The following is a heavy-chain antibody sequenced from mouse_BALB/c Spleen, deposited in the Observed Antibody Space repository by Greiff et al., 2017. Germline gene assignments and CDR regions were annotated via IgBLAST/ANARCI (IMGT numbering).Heavy chain of an antibody. CDR2: ISSGSSTI. CDR3: ARGGSSYVLAY. D-gene: IGHD1-1*01. J-gene: IGHJ3*01. V-gene: IGHV5-17*02. Sequence: EVKLMESGGGLVQPGGSRKLSCAASGFTFSSFGMHWVRQAPEKGLEWVAYISSGSSTIYYADTVKGRFTISRDNPKNTLFLQMTSLRSEDTAMYYCARGGSSYVLAYWGQGTLVTVSA. CDR1: GFTFSSFG.